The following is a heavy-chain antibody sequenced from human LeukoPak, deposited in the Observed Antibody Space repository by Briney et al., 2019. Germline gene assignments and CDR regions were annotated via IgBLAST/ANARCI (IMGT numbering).Heavy chain of an antibody. J-gene: IGHJ6*03. CDR3: AKDDHHREYQLLLARVGYYYYMDV. Sequence: QPGGSLRLSCAASGFTFSSYGMHWVRQAAGKGLEWVAFIRYDGSNKYYADSVKGRFTISRDNSKNTLYLKMNSLRAEDTAVYYCAKDDHHREYQLLLARVGYYYYMDVWGKGTTVTVSS. D-gene: IGHD2-2*01. CDR2: IRYDGSNK. CDR1: GFTFSSYG. V-gene: IGHV3-30*02.